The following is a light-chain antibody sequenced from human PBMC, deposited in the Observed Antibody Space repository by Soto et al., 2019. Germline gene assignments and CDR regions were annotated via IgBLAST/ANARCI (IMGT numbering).Light chain of an antibody. V-gene: IGLV2-14*01. CDR2: EVS. CDR1: SSDVGGYNH. Sequence: QSALTQPASVSGSPGQSITISCTGSSSDVGGYNHVSWYQQHPGKAPKLMIYEVSNRPSGVSNRFSGSKSGNTVSLTISGLQAEDEADYYCSSYTTSTTRIIFGGGTKLTVL. CDR3: SSYTTSTTRII. J-gene: IGLJ2*01.